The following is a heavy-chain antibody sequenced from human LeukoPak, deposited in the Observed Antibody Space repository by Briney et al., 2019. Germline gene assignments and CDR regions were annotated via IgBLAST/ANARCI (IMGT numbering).Heavy chain of an antibody. CDR1: GGSISSSNW. V-gene: IGHV4-4*02. J-gene: IGHJ4*02. CDR3: ARLIVGAKPGFRDY. Sequence: SETLSLTCAVSGGSISSSNWWSWVRQPPGKGLEWIGEIYESGSTDYNPSLKSRVTISVDRSKNQFSLKLSSVTAADTAVYYCARLIVGAKPGFRDYWGQGTLVTVSS. D-gene: IGHD1-26*01. CDR2: IYESGST.